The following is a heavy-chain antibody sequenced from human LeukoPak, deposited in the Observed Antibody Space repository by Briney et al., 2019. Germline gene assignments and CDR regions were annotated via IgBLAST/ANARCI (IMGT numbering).Heavy chain of an antibody. J-gene: IGHJ4*02. Sequence: GGSLRLSCAASGFTFSTYWMAWVCQAPGKGLEWVANIKEDASAKHQADSVKGRFTISRDNAQNSVYLQMSSLRGEDTAVYYCARDVGGSLDYWGQGILVTVSS. CDR3: ARDVGGSLDY. V-gene: IGHV3-7*01. D-gene: IGHD1-26*01. CDR2: IKEDASAK. CDR1: GFTFSTYW.